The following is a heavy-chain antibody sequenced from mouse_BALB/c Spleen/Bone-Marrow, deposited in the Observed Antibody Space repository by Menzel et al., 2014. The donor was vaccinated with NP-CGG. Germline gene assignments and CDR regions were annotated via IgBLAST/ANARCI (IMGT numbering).Heavy chain of an antibody. J-gene: IGHJ2*01. V-gene: IGHV2-6-7*01. Sequence: VQVVESGPGLVAPSQSLSITCTVSGFSLTGFGVNWVRQPPGKGLEWLGIIWGDENTDYNSALKSRLTISKDSSKSQVFLKMTSLQTDDTARYYCARVGYGNYSYYFDYWGQGTTLTVSS. CDR3: ARVGYGNYSYYFDY. CDR2: IWGDENT. D-gene: IGHD2-1*01. CDR1: GFSLTGFG.